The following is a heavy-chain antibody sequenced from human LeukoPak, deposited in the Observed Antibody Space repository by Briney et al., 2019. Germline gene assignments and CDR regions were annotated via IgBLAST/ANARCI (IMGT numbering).Heavy chain of an antibody. J-gene: IGHJ4*02. CDR2: IYYSGST. V-gene: IGHV4-39*01. CDR1: GGSLSSSSYS. CDR3: ASHADGVTIFDY. D-gene: IGHD4-17*01. Sequence: SETLSLTCTVSGGSLSSSSYSWGWIRQPPGQGLEWIGSIYYSGSTYYNPSLRSRVTISVDTYKSQFSPKLSSVTAADTAVYYCASHADGVTIFDYWGQGTLVTVSS.